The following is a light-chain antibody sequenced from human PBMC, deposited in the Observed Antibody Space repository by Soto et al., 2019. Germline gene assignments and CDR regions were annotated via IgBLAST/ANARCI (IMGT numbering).Light chain of an antibody. CDR3: QQYGSSPFT. J-gene: IGKJ3*01. V-gene: IGKV3-20*01. CDR1: QSVSSSY. CDR2: GAS. Sequence: ESVLTQSPGTLSMSPGERATLSCRASQSVSSSYSAWYQQKPGQAPRLLIYGASRRATGIPDRFSGSGSGTDFTLTISILEPEDFAVYYCQQYGSSPFTFGRGKKVDIK.